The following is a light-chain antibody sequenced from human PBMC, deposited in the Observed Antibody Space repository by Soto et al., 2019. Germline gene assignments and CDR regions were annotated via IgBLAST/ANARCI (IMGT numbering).Light chain of an antibody. CDR2: DAS. V-gene: IGKV3-11*01. CDR3: QQCGKMLLT. Sequence: EIVLTQSPATLSLSPGETATLSCRARHSARNYLAWYQQKPGQATRLLIYDASNRATGIPARFSGTGSETDFTLTISSLEPEDFAIYYCQQCGKMLLTFGQGTKVDIK. J-gene: IGKJ1*01. CDR1: HSARNY.